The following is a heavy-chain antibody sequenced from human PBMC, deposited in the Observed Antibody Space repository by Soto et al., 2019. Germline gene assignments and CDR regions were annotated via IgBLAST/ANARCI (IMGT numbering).Heavy chain of an antibody. J-gene: IGHJ5*02. D-gene: IGHD4-17*01. CDR3: ARLIWMTTKVWWFDP. Sequence: TSETLSLTCTVSGGSISSSSYYWGWIRQPPGKGLEWIGSIYYSGSTYYNPSLKSRVTISVDTSKNQFSLKLSSVTAADTAVYYCARLIWMTTKVWWFDPCGQGTLVTVSS. CDR1: GGSISSSSYY. V-gene: IGHV4-39*01. CDR2: IYYSGST.